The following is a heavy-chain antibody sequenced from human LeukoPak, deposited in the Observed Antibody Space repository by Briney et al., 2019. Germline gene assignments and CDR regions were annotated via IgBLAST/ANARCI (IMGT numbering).Heavy chain of an antibody. CDR2: MYYRGNT. CDR1: GGSISSITYY. V-gene: IGHV4-39*07. D-gene: IGHD1-7*01. J-gene: IGHJ4*02. Sequence: SETLSLTCTVSGGSISSITYYWGWIRQPPGKGLEWVGHMYYRGNTFYNPSLKSRVTISVDTSKNQFSLKLRSVTAADTAVYFCARLYGNYQNYFDYWGQGTLVTVSS. CDR3: ARLYGNYQNYFDY.